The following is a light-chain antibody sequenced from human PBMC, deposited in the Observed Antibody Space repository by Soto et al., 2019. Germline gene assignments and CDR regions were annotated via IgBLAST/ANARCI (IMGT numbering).Light chain of an antibody. V-gene: IGLV2-8*01. CDR1: GSDIGGYNF. Sequence: QSVLTQPPSASGSPGQSVTISCTGTGSDIGGYNFVSWYQQHPGKVPKLIIYEVNKRPSGVPDRFSGSKSGNTASLTVSRLQADDEADYYCSSYAGTNNRYVFGTGTKLTVL. CDR3: SSYAGTNNRYV. CDR2: EVN. J-gene: IGLJ1*01.